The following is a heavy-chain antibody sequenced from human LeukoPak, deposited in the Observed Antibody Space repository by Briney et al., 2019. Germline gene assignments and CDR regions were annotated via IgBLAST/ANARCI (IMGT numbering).Heavy chain of an antibody. CDR3: ARSSGEYYYDSSGYYGFDY. CDR2: INHSGST. V-gene: IGHV4-34*01. CDR1: GGSFSGYY. D-gene: IGHD3-22*01. J-gene: IGHJ4*02. Sequence: SETLSLTCAVYGGSFSGYYWSLIRQPPGKGLEWIGEINHSGSTNYNPSLKSRVTISVDTSKNQFSLKLSSVTAADTAVYYCARSSGEYYYDSSGYYGFDYWGQGTLVTVSS.